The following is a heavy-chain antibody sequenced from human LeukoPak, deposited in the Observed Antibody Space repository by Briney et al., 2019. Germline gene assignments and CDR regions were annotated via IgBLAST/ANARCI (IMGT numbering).Heavy chain of an antibody. CDR2: ISYDGSDE. CDR3: TSDNYYDRSGYYPR. V-gene: IGHV3-30*03. CDR1: GFAFSTYG. D-gene: IGHD3-22*01. J-gene: IGHJ4*02. Sequence: GGSLRLSCAASGFAFSTYGMHWVRQAPGKGLEWVAIISYDGSDEYYTDSVKGRFTISRDNSKNTLYLQMNSLRTEDTAAYYCTSDNYYDRSGYYPRWGQGIMVTVSS.